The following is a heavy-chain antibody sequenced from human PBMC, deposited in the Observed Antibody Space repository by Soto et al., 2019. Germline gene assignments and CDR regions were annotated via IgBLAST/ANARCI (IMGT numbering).Heavy chain of an antibody. V-gene: IGHV3-23*01. Sequence: EVQLLESGGGLVQPGGSLRLSCAASGFTFSSYAMSWVRQAPGKGLEWVSSISESGGTTYYADSVKGRFAVSRDSSKNTLYLQMSSLRADDTAVYYCAKVRTWTILDYWGPGTLVTVSS. CDR1: GFTFSSYA. D-gene: IGHD5-12*01. J-gene: IGHJ4*02. CDR2: ISESGGTT. CDR3: AKVRTWTILDY.